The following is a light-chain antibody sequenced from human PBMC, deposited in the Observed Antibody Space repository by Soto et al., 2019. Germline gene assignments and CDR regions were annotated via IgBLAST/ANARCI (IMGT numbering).Light chain of an antibody. CDR2: GNT. Sequence: QCLLTQPPSLSGAPGQRITISCTGSISNIGAGYPVHWYQQLPGTAPKLLIFGNTIRPSGVPDRFSGSRSGLAITGLQAEDEADYYCQSYDSSLSGYVFRTGTKVTVL. V-gene: IGLV1-40*01. J-gene: IGLJ1*01. CDR1: ISNIGAGYP. CDR3: QSYDSSLSGYV.